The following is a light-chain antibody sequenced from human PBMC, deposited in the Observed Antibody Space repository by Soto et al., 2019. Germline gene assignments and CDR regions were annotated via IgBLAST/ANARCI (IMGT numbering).Light chain of an antibody. CDR3: QQSYITPWT. CDR2: AAS. Sequence: DIQMTQSPSSLSASVGDRVTITCRASQSISSYLNWYRQKPGKAPELLIYAASSLQSGVPSSFSGSGSGTDFSLTISNLQPEDFATYYCQQSYITPWTFGQGTKVEIK. J-gene: IGKJ1*01. V-gene: IGKV1-39*01. CDR1: QSISSY.